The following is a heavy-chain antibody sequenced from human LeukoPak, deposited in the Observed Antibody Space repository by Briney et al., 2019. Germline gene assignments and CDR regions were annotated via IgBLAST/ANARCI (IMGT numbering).Heavy chain of an antibody. V-gene: IGHV3-23*01. CDR1: GFTFSHYA. CDR2: LTDSGDAT. J-gene: IGHJ5*02. Sequence: GGSLRLSCAVSGFTFSHYAMSWVRQAPGTGPEWVGSLTDSGDATYYADSVKGRLTISRDNSNSTLYLHISGLRDEDTAVYYCARGYSHNSGGWLDPWGQGTLVTVSS. D-gene: IGHD5-12*01. CDR3: ARGYSHNSGGWLDP.